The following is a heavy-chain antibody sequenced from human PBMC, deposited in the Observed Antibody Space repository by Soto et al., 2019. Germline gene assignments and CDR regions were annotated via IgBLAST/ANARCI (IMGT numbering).Heavy chain of an antibody. CDR2: ISGSGGST. CDR3: AKGRVLGSIGLSDY. J-gene: IGHJ4*02. V-gene: IGHV3-23*01. Sequence: GGSLILSCAASGFTFSSYAMSWVRQAPGKGLEWVSAISGSGGSTYYADSVKGRFTISRDNSKNTLYLQMNSLRAEDTAVYYCAKGRVLGSIGLSDYWGQGTLVTVSS. CDR1: GFTFSSYA. D-gene: IGHD2-8*01.